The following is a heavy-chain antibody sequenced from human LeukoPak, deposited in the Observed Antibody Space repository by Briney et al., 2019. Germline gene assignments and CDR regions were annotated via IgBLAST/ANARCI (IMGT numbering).Heavy chain of an antibody. CDR3: VRNGAFSSDY. CDR1: GVSISSGYW. J-gene: IGHJ4*02. CDR2: IHHSGNT. Sequence: SETLSLTCAVSGVSISSGYWWSWVRQPPGKGLEWIGEIHHSGNTNYKPSLETRVIISVDTSKNQFSLKLSSVTAADTAVYYCVRNGAFSSDYWGQGTLVTVSS. D-gene: IGHD3-3*02. V-gene: IGHV4-4*02.